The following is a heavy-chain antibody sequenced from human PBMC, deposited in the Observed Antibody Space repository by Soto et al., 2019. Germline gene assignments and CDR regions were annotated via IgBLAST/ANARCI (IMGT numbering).Heavy chain of an antibody. Sequence: ASETLSLTCTVSGGSIDSGDYYWSWIRQPPGKGLEWIGYVYYSGTTNYNPFLKSRVTLSLDKSKNQFSLKLSSVTAADTAVYYCARVVLMVYAIGQCWFDPWGQGTLVTVSS. CDR3: ARVVLMVYAIGQCWFDP. J-gene: IGHJ5*02. V-gene: IGHV4-61*08. CDR1: GGSIDSGDYY. D-gene: IGHD2-8*01. CDR2: VYYSGTT.